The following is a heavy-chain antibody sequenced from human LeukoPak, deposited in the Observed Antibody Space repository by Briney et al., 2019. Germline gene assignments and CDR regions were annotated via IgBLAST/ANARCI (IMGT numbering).Heavy chain of an antibody. D-gene: IGHD2-8*01. V-gene: IGHV3-74*01. CDR2: ITTDGST. CDR3: ARIQVGGVVDS. CDR1: GFTFSDYW. J-gene: IGHJ4*02. Sequence: GGSLRLSCAASGFTFSDYWMHWIRQAPGKGLVWVSRITTDGSTSYADSVRGRFTISRDNAKNTLYLQMSSLRVEDTAVYFCARIQVGGVVDSWGQGTLVTVSS.